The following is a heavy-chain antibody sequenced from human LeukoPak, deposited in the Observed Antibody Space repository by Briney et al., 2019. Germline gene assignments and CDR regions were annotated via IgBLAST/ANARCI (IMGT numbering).Heavy chain of an antibody. CDR3: AREGGGSGSYGYYYYMDV. J-gene: IGHJ6*03. D-gene: IGHD3-10*01. V-gene: IGHV1-69*13. CDR2: IIPIFGTA. CDR1: GGTFSDYA. Sequence: GASVKVSCKASGGTFSDYAISWVRQAPGQGLEWVGQIIPIFGTANYAQKFQGRVTITADQSTSTVYMELSSPRSEDTAVYYCAREGGGSGSYGYYYYMDVWGKGTTVTISS.